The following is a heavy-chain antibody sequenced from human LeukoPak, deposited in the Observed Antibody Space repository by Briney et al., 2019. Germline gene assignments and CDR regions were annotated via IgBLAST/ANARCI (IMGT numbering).Heavy chain of an antibody. V-gene: IGHV3-23*01. CDR1: GFTFSSYG. D-gene: IGHD6-19*01. CDR3: AKRTPYRSGLYYFDY. J-gene: IGHJ4*02. CDR2: INGGGDT. Sequence: GGSLRLSCAASGFTFSSYGMSWVRQAPGKGLEWVSTINGGGDTFYADSVKGRFTISRDNSKNALYLQMNSLRAEDTAAYYCAKRTPYRSGLYYFDYWGRGTLVTVSS.